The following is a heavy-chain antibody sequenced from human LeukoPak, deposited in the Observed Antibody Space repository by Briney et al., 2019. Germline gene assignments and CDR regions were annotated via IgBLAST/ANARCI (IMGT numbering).Heavy chain of an antibody. Sequence: SETLSLTCAVSGYSISSGYYWGWIRQPPGKGLEWIGEIYHSGSTNYNPSLKSRVTISVDKSKNQFSLKLSSVTAADTAVYYCARVWFGELSFDPWGQGTLVTVSS. D-gene: IGHD3-10*01. V-gene: IGHV4-38-2*01. CDR3: ARVWFGELSFDP. CDR1: GYSISSGYY. CDR2: IYHSGST. J-gene: IGHJ5*02.